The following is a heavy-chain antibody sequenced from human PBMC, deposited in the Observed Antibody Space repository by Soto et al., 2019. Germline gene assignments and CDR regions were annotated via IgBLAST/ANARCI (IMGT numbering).Heavy chain of an antibody. CDR2: IIPILGIA. V-gene: IGHV1-69*02. J-gene: IGHJ4*02. CDR3: ARSIGADYYGSGSEY. D-gene: IGHD3-10*01. Sequence: ASVKVSCKASVGTFSSYTISWVRQAPGQGLEWMGRIIPILGIANYAQKFQGRVTITADKSTSTAYMELSSLRSEDTAVYYCARSIGADYYGSGSEYWGQGTLVTVSS. CDR1: VGTFSSYT.